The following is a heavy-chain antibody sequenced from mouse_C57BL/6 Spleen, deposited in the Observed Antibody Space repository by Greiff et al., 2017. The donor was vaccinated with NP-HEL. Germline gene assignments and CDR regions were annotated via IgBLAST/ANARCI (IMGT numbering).Heavy chain of an antibody. J-gene: IGHJ2*01. CDR1: GYTFTSYW. Sequence: VQLQQPGAELVRPGYSVKLSCKASGYTFTSYWMHWVKQRPIQGLEWIGNIVPSDSETHYNQKFTDKATLTVDKSSSIVYMQLSSLTSEYSSVYCCLICCDYGYFDYWGQGTTLTVSS. CDR2: IVPSDSET. V-gene: IGHV1-52*01. D-gene: IGHD2-4*01. CDR3: LICCDYGYFDY.